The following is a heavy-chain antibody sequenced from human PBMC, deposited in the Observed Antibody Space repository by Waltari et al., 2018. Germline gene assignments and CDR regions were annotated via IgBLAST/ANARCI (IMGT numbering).Heavy chain of an antibody. D-gene: IGHD3-10*01. J-gene: IGHJ4*02. V-gene: IGHV3-9*01. CDR3: AKASRSMVRGVSTIFDY. CDR1: GFNFGDYA. CDR2: ISWNSGSI. Sequence: EVQLVESGGGLVQPGRSLRLSCAASGFNFGDYAMTWVRQAQGKGLEWVSGISWNSGSIGYADSVKGRFTISRDNAKNSLYLQMNSLRAEDTALYYCAKASRSMVRGVSTIFDYWGQGTLVTVSS.